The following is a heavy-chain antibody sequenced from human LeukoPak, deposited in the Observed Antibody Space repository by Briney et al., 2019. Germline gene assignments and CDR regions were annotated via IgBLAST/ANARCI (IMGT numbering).Heavy chain of an antibody. CDR2: IYHSGST. Sequence: SETLSLTCTVSGGSISSGGYYWSWIRQPPGKGLEWIGYIYHSGSTYYNPSLKSRVTISVDRSKNQFSLKLSSVTAADTAVYHCATALKQLVFYYYYYMDVWGKGTTVTVSS. V-gene: IGHV4-30-2*01. D-gene: IGHD6-6*01. J-gene: IGHJ6*03. CDR1: GGSISSGGYY. CDR3: ATALKQLVFYYYYYMDV.